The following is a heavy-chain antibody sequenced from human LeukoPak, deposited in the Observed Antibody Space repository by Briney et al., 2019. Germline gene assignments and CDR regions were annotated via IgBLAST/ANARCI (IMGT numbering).Heavy chain of an antibody. CDR1: GGTFSSYA. J-gene: IGHJ4*02. CDR2: IIPIFGTA. Sequence: ASVKVSCKASGGTFSSYAISWVRQAPGQGLEWMGGIIPIFGTANYAQKFQGRVTMTTDTSTNTAHMELRSLRSDDTAIYYCARDPSAYIFDYWGQGTLVTVSS. V-gene: IGHV1-69*05. D-gene: IGHD3-3*01. CDR3: ARDPSAYIFDY.